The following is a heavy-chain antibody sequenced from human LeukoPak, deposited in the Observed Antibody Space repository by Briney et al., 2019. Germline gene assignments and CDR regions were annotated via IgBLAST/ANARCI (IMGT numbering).Heavy chain of an antibody. CDR2: ISSSGSTI. D-gene: IGHD4-17*01. Sequence: GGSLRLSCAASGFTFGSYEMNWVRQAPGKGLEWVSYISSSGSTIYYADSVKGRFTISRDNAKNSLYLQMNSLRAEDTAVYYCARGQADYGDYVLDWGQGTLVTVSS. CDR1: GFTFGSYE. CDR3: ARGQADYGDYVLD. J-gene: IGHJ4*02. V-gene: IGHV3-48*03.